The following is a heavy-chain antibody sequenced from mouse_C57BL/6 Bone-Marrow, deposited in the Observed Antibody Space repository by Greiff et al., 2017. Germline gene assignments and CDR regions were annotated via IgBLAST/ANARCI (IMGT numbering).Heavy chain of an antibody. J-gene: IGHJ2*01. V-gene: IGHV14-4*01. CDR3: TTYYYGYYFDY. Sequence: EVQLQQSGAELVRPGASVKLSCTASGFNIKDDYMHWVKQRPEQGLEWIGWIDPENGDTEYASKFQGKATITADTSSNTAYLQLRSLTSADTAVYYCTTYYYGYYFDYWGQGTTLTVSS. CDR2: IDPENGDT. CDR1: GFNIKDDY. D-gene: IGHD1-1*01.